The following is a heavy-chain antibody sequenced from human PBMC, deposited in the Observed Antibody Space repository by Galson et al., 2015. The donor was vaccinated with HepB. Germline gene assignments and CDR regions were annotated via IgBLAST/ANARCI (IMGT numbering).Heavy chain of an antibody. J-gene: IGHJ6*02. CDR1: GFTFSSYA. CDR3: AKGVRFLEPRAYYGMDV. V-gene: IGHV3-23*01. D-gene: IGHD3-3*01. CDR2: ISGSGGST. Sequence: SLRLSCAASGFTFSSYAMSWVRQAPGKGLEWVSAISGSGGSTYYADSVKGRFTISRDNSKNTLYLQMNSLRAEDTAVYYCAKGVRFLEPRAYYGMDVWGQGTTVTVSS.